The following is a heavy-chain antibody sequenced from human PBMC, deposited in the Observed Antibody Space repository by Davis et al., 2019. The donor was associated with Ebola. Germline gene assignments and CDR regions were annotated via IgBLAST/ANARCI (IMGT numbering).Heavy chain of an antibody. Sequence: GESLKISCAVSGFTFSSYAMHWVRQAPGKGLEWVAVISYDGSNKYYADSVKGRFTISRDNSKNTLYLQMNSLRAEDTAVYYCAKDFNCGGDCSSHPWGQGTLVAVSS. CDR1: GFTFSSYA. V-gene: IGHV3-30-3*01. D-gene: IGHD2-21*01. J-gene: IGHJ5*02. CDR2: ISYDGSNK. CDR3: AKDFNCGGDCSSHP.